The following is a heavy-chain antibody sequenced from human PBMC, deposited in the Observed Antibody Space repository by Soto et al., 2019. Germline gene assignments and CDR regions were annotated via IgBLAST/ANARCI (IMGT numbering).Heavy chain of an antibody. J-gene: IGHJ6*02. D-gene: IGHD1-26*01. CDR3: ARDGSSTHLYYGLDV. CDR2: IWYDGTKK. CDR1: GFTFNYYG. V-gene: IGHV3-33*01. Sequence: QVQLVESGGGVVQPGGSLRLSCVASGFTFNYYGIHWVRQAPGKGLEWVAVIWYDGTKKDYVDSVQGRFTVSRDNSWNTVHLQMNSLRADDTAIYYCARDGSSTHLYYGLDVWGQGTLVAVSS.